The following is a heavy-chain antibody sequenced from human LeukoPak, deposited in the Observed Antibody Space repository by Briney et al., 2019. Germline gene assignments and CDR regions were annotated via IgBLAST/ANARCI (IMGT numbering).Heavy chain of an antibody. D-gene: IGHD6-19*01. CDR2: INPNTGAT. CDR3: ARDRVGSGWPRPFYFEV. V-gene: IGHV1-2*02. Sequence: ASVKVSFKPSGYTFTGYYLHWVRQAPGQAPERMGLINPNTGATAYAQNFQGRVTMSRDTSLSTAYMDLSSLRSGDTAIYYCARDRVGSGWPRPFYFEVWGQGTLVTVSS. CDR1: GYTFTGYY. J-gene: IGHJ4*02.